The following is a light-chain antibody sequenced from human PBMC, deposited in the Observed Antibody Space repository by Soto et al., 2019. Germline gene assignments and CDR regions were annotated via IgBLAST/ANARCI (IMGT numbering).Light chain of an antibody. CDR3: QLYGSSRLT. V-gene: IGKV3-20*01. CDR2: GAS. Sequence: VLTQSPDTLSLSPGERATLSCRASQSVSSAYLAWYQQKPGQAPRLLIYGASSRATGFPDRFSGSGSGTDFTLTINRLEPEVFAVYYRQLYGSSRLTFGGGTKVEIK. J-gene: IGKJ4*01. CDR1: QSVSSAY.